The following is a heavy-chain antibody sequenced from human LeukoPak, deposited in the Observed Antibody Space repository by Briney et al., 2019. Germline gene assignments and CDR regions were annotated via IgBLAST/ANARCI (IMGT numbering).Heavy chain of an antibody. V-gene: IGHV4-59*01. CDR3: ARGPSWHFFDS. Sequence: SETLSLTCTVSGGSINSYYWSWIRQPPDKGLEWVGYIFYSGSTNYNPSVKSRVTISVDTSKNQFSLKLSSVTAADTAVYYCARGPSWHFFDSWGQGALVTVSS. J-gene: IGHJ4*02. CDR2: IFYSGST. CDR1: GGSINSYY.